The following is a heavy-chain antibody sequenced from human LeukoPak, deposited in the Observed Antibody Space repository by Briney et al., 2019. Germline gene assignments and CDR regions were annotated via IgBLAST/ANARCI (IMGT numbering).Heavy chain of an antibody. CDR3: AGDPGYGLSLDY. D-gene: IGHD3-10*01. CDR2: IGACNGNT. Sequence: ASVKVSCKASGYTFTSCGISWVRQAPGQALEWMGWIGACNGNTNYAQKLQSRVTMTADTSTSTAYLVLRSLRPDDTAVYYCAGDPGYGLSLDYWGQGTLVTVSS. V-gene: IGHV1-18*01. CDR1: GYTFTSCG. J-gene: IGHJ4*02.